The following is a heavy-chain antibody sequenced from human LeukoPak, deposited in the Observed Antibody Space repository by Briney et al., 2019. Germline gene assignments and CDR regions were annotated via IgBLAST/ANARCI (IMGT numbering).Heavy chain of an antibody. CDR1: GFTFSNFA. CDR3: AKVWWLVRTSDY. CDR2: VTSSGAAT. D-gene: IGHD6-19*01. Sequence: PGGSLRLSCAAFGFTFSNFAMSWVRQAPGKGLEWVSTVTSSGAATYYRDSVKGRFTISKDNSKNMLFLQMSSLRAEDTAVYYCAKVWWLVRTSDYWGQGTLVTVAS. J-gene: IGHJ4*02. V-gene: IGHV3-23*01.